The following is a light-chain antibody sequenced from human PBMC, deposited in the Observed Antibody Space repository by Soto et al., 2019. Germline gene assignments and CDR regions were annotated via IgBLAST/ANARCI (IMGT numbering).Light chain of an antibody. CDR2: GVS. CDR3: SSYKTSSTVVV. CDR1: SSDVGGYNY. J-gene: IGLJ2*01. Sequence: QSALTQPASVSGSPGQSITISCIGTSSDVGGYNYVSWYQQYPGKAPKLMIFGVSDRPSGVSNRFSGSKSGNTASLTISGLQAEDEADYYCSSYKTSSTVVVFGGGTKLTVL. V-gene: IGLV2-14*01.